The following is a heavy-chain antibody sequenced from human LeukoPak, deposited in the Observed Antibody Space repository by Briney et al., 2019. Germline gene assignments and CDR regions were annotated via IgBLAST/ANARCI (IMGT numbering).Heavy chain of an antibody. CDR1: GITVISNE. V-gene: IGHV3-38-3*01. J-gene: IGHJ4*01. CDR3: QKESGDGYSSSSPMRY. D-gene: IGHD6-6*01. CDR2: ISGGST. Sequence: GRSLRLSCAASGITVISNEMSWIRQAPGKGLEWVSSISGGSTYYADSRKGRFTISRDNSKNTLHLQMNSLRAEDTLVCYCQKESGDGYSSSSPMRYWGHGTLVTVSA.